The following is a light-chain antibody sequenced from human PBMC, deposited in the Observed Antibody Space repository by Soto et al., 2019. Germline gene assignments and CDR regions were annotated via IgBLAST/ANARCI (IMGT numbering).Light chain of an antibody. CDR1: QSVSGH. V-gene: IGKV3-15*01. CDR3: QLYKNWPLPT. CDR2: RAS. J-gene: IGKJ4*01. Sequence: EIVMTQSPATLSVSPGERDTLSCRASQSVSGHLAWYQHKPGQAPRLLIYRASTRAPGIPARFSRSGSGTEFTLTISSLQSDDVAVYYCQLYKNWPLPTFGGGTKVEIK.